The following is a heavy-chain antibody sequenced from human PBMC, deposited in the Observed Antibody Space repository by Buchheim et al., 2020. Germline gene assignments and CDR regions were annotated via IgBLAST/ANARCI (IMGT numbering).Heavy chain of an antibody. J-gene: IGHJ4*02. D-gene: IGHD6-6*01. Sequence: EVQLVESGGGLVQPGGSLRLSCVASGFTFSSYWMHWVRQAPGKGLVWVSFINSDGSNTNYADFGKGRFTISRDNAKNTLYLEMNSLRAEDTAVYYCARAISTGRRGVGYWGQGTL. CDR2: INSDGSNT. CDR1: GFTFSSYW. V-gene: IGHV3-74*01. CDR3: ARAISTGRRGVGY.